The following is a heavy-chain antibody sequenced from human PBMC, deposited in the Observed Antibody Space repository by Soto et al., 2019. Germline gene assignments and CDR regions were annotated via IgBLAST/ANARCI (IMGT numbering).Heavy chain of an antibody. CDR1: GFTFSNHG. V-gene: IGHV3-33*01. J-gene: IGHJ4*02. Sequence: QVQLVESGGGMVQPGRSLRLSCAASGFTFSNHGMHWVRQAPGKRLEWVARIYYDGSNEYYADSVKGRFTISRDDSKNTVYLQMSSVRVEDTAVYYCARGRGSGSSFQLDYWGQGTLVPVSS. CDR3: ARGRGSGSSFQLDY. D-gene: IGHD1-26*01. CDR2: IYYDGSNE.